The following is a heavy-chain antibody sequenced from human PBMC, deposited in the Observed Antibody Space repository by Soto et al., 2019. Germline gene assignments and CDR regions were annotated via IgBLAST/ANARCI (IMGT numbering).Heavy chain of an antibody. CDR1: GFTLSNYA. Sequence: EMQLLESGGGLVQRGGSLRLSCAASGFTLSNYAMAWVRQAPGKGLEWVSSISNSGGSTYNADSVKGRFTISRDNARNKLNLETNSLRAEAMAVYYCAKGATTVTSGQVDHWGQGTLVTVSS. CDR3: AKGATTVTSGQVDH. V-gene: IGHV3-23*01. J-gene: IGHJ5*02. D-gene: IGHD4-4*01. CDR2: ISNSGGST.